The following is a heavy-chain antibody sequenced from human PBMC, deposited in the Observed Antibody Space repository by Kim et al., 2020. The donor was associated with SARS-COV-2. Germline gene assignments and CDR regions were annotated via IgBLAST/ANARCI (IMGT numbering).Heavy chain of an antibody. J-gene: IGHJ4*02. D-gene: IGHD4-4*01. V-gene: IGHV3-23*01. Sequence: GGSLRLSCAGSGLTFSTYVMSWVRQAPGKGLEWVSSISGSGDITYYADSVKGRFTISRDNSRSTLYLQMSSLRAEDTAIYYCAKSLRSSNYFDSWGQGTLVTVSS. CDR3: AKSLRSSNYFDS. CDR1: GLTFSTYV. CDR2: ISGSGDIT.